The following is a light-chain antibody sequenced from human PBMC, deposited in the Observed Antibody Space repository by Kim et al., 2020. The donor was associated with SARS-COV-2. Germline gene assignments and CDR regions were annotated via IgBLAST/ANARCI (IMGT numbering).Light chain of an antibody. CDR1: QDISNY. Sequence: ASVGDRVTITCQASQDISNYLNWYQQKPGKAPKLLIYDASNLETGVPSRFSGSGSGTDFTFTISSLQPEDIATYYCQQYDNLPLYTFGQGTKLEF. CDR3: QQYDNLPLYT. J-gene: IGKJ2*01. V-gene: IGKV1-33*01. CDR2: DAS.